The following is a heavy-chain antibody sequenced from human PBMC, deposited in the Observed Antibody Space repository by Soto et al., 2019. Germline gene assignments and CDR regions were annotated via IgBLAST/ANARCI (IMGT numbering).Heavy chain of an antibody. CDR3: VRAHCSGDSCQRDYYGMDV. CDR2: INSDGSIT. CDR1: GFIFSRSW. J-gene: IGHJ6*02. Sequence: GGSLRLSCVASGFIFSRSWMHWVRHAPGKGLVWVSRINSDGSITDYADFVKGRFTISRDNAKNTLYLQMNSLRDEDTAVYYCVRAHCSGDSCQRDYYGMDVWGQGTSVTVSS. D-gene: IGHD2-15*01. V-gene: IGHV3-74*01.